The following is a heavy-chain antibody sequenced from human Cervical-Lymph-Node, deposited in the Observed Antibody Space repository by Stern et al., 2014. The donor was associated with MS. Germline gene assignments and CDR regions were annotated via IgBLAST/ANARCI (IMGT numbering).Heavy chain of an antibody. J-gene: IGHJ4*02. CDR2: IWYDGSNP. D-gene: IGHD6-13*01. V-gene: IGHV3-33*01. CDR3: ASAYSSSHYYFDY. CDR1: GFSFSRYA. Sequence: VQLLESGGGVVQPGRSLRLSCAASGFSFSRYAMHWVRQAPGQGLEWVALIWYDGSNPYYADSVTGRFTIARDNCKNTLYLQMNSLRAEDTAVYYCASAYSSSHYYFDYWGQGTLVTVSS.